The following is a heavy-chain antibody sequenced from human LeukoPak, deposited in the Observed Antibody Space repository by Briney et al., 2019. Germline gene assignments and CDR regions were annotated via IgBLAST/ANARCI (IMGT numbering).Heavy chain of an antibody. Sequence: PAETLTLSCAATGFTFSSYEINWIPQAPGKGLKKVSRINSDGSDSSYADPVKGRFTISRDNAKKMLYLQMDSLRVEDTAVYYCVRVGIPGAGAMFFDYWGQGALVTVSS. V-gene: IGHV3-74*01. CDR2: INSDGSDS. CDR3: VRVGIPGAGAMFFDY. D-gene: IGHD6-19*01. CDR1: GFTFSSYE. J-gene: IGHJ4*02.